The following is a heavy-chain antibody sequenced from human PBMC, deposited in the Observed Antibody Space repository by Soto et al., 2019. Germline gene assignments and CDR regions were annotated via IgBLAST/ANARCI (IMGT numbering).Heavy chain of an antibody. J-gene: IGHJ6*02. CDR3: AKVGGSGCTNGVCYLYYYYYYGMDV. V-gene: IGHV3-30*18. CDR2: ISYDGSNK. D-gene: IGHD2-8*01. Sequence: GGSLRLSCAASGFTFSSYGMHWVRQAPGKGLEWVAVISYDGSNKYYADSVKGRFTISRDNSKNTLYLQMNSLRAEDTAVYYCAKVGGSGCTNGVCYLYYYYYYGMDVWGQGTTVTVSS. CDR1: GFTFSSYG.